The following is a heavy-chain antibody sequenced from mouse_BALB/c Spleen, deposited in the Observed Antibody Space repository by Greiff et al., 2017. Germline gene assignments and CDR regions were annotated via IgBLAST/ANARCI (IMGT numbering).Heavy chain of an antibody. J-gene: IGHJ4*01. D-gene: IGHD3-3*01. CDR3: ARPLRGDYAMDY. CDR1: GFTFSSYA. Sequence: EVKLEESGGGLVKPGGSLKLSCAASGFTFSSYAMSWVRQTPEKRLEWVASISSGGSTYYPDSVKGRFTISRDNARNILYLQMSSLRSEDTAMYYCARPLRGDYAMDYWGQGTSVTVSS. V-gene: IGHV5-6-5*01. CDR2: ISSGGST.